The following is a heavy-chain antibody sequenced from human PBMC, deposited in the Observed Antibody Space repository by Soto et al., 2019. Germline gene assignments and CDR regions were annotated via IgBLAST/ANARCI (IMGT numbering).Heavy chain of an antibody. CDR2: INAGNGNT. CDR1: GYTLTSYA. Sequence: ASVKVSCKASGYTLTSYAMHWVRQAPGQRLEWMGWINAGNGNTKYSQKFQGRVTITRDTSASTAYMELSSLRSEDTAVYYCARIHVDIVATNAFDIWGQGTMVTVSS. V-gene: IGHV1-3*01. D-gene: IGHD5-12*01. CDR3: ARIHVDIVATNAFDI. J-gene: IGHJ3*02.